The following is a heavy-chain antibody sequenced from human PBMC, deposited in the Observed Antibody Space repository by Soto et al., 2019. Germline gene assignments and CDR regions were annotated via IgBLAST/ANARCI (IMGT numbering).Heavy chain of an antibody. Sequence: SETLSLTCTVSGGSISSSSYYWGWIRQPPGKGLEWIGSIYYSGSTYYNPSLKSRVTISVDTSKNQFSLKLSSVTAADTAVYYCARLPPTVPYYFDYWGQGNLVTVSS. J-gene: IGHJ4*02. D-gene: IGHD4-4*01. CDR2: IYYSGST. V-gene: IGHV4-39*01. CDR3: ARLPPTVPYYFDY. CDR1: GGSISSSSYY.